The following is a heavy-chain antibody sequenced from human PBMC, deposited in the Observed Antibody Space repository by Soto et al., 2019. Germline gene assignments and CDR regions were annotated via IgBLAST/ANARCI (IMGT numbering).Heavy chain of an antibody. CDR3: ARSPTRGYSGYDSLFDY. CDR1: GYPFSNYN. D-gene: IGHD5-12*01. Sequence: ASVKVSCKASGYPFSNYNIHWVRQAPGRGLEWMGWINTGNGDTRYSQKVQGRVSITSDQSASTAYMELSSLRSEDTAVYYCARSPTRGYSGYDSLFDYWGQGTLVTVSS. J-gene: IGHJ4*02. V-gene: IGHV1-3*04. CDR2: INTGNGDT.